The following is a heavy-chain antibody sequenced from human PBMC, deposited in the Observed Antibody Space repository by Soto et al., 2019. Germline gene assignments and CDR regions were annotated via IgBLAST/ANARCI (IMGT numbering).Heavy chain of an antibody. Sequence: QVHLVQSGAEVKKPGASVKVSCKASGITSTTYAIHWVRQVPGQGLEWMGWINTSNGNTRYSQRFLGRVSLTTDTSASTVSMDLSSLTSEDTAVYYCARAISGYVTWGQGTLITVSS. CDR2: INTSNGNT. CDR1: GITSTTYA. V-gene: IGHV1-3*04. J-gene: IGHJ5*02. CDR3: ARAISGYVT. D-gene: IGHD5-12*01.